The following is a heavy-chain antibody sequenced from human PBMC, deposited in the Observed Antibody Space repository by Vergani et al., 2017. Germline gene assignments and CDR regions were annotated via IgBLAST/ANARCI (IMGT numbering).Heavy chain of an antibody. D-gene: IGHD7-27*01. Sequence: QVQLQESGPGLVKPSETLSLTCTVSGGSISSYYWSWIRQPPGKGLEWIGYIYYSGSTNYNPSLKSRETISVETSKNQFSLKLRSVTAADTAVYYCARDRDTGWFEHGGQGTLVTGAS. J-gene: IGHJ5*02. CDR1: GGSISSYY. V-gene: IGHV4-59*01. CDR3: ARDRDTGWFEH. CDR2: IYYSGST.